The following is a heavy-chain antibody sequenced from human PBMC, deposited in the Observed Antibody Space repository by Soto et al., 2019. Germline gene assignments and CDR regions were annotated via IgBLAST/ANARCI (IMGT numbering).Heavy chain of an antibody. CDR3: AKDLLPDYSSNNALDI. Sequence: SLRLSCAASGFTFDDYAMHWVRQAPGKGLEWVSGISWNSGSIGYADSVKGRFTISRDNAKNSLYLQMNSLRAEDTALYYCAKDLLPDYSSNNALDIWGQGTMVTVSS. V-gene: IGHV3-9*01. J-gene: IGHJ3*02. D-gene: IGHD4-4*01. CDR2: ISWNSGSI. CDR1: GFTFDDYA.